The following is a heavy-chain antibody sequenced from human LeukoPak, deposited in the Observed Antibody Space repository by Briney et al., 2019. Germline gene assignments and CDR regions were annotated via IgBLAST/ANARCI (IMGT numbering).Heavy chain of an antibody. CDR2: VNRDGNST. J-gene: IGHJ6*02. V-gene: IGHV3-74*01. Sequence: GSLRLSCAASGFTFTSYWMHWVRQAPGKGLVWVSRVNRDGNSTTYADSVKGRFTISRDNAKNTLYLQMNSLRAEDTAVYYCARGRYYGMDVWGQGTTVTVSS. CDR3: ARGRYYGMDV. CDR1: GFTFTSYW.